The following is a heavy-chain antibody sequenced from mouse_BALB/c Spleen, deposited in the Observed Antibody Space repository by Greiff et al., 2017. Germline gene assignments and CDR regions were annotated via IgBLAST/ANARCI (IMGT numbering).Heavy chain of an antibody. Sequence: EVMLVESGGGLVQPGGSMKLSCVASGFTFSNYWMNWVRQSPEKGLEWVAEIRLKSNNYATHYAESVKGRFTISRDDSKSSVYLQMNNLRAEDTGIYYCTREGRGYFDYWGQGTTLTVSS. CDR2: IRLKSNNYAT. CDR3: TREGRGYFDY. V-gene: IGHV6-6*02. CDR1: GFTFSNYW. D-gene: IGHD3-3*01. J-gene: IGHJ2*01.